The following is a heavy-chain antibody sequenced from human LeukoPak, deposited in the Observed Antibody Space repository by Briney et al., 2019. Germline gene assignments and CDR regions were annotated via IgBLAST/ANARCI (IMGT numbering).Heavy chain of an antibody. Sequence: ASVKVSCKASGYTFTSYGISWARQAPGQGLEWMGWISAYNGNTNYAQKLQGRVTMTTDTSTSTAYMELRSLRSDDTAVYYCARDGRYDYVWESYLTFDYWGQGTLVTVSS. CDR3: ARDGRYDYVWESYLTFDY. CDR1: GYTFTSYG. D-gene: IGHD3-16*02. V-gene: IGHV1-18*01. CDR2: ISAYNGNT. J-gene: IGHJ4*02.